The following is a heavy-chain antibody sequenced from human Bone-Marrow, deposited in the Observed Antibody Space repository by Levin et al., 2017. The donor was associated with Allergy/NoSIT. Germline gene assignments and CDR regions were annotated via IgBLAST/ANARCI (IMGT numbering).Heavy chain of an antibody. CDR2: INHSGST. V-gene: IGHV4-34*01. CDR1: GGSFSGYY. J-gene: IGHJ6*02. CDR3: ARGGYCSSTSCRRYYYYYYAMDV. Sequence: SETLSLTCAVYGGSFSGYYWSWIRQPPGKGLEWIGEINHSGSTNYNPSLKSRVTISVDTSKNQFSLKLSSVTAADTAVYYCARGGYCSSTSCRRYYYYYYAMDVWGQGTTVTVSS. D-gene: IGHD2-2*03.